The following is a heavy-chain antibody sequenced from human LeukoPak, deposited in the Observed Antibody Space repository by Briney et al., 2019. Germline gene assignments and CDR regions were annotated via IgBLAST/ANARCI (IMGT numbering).Heavy chain of an antibody. D-gene: IGHD3/OR15-3a*01. CDR2: ISSSSSYT. V-gene: IGHV3-11*06. J-gene: IGHJ4*02. CDR3: ARDWTNIDY. Sequence: KPGGSLRLSCAASGFTFSDYYMSWIRQAPGKGLEWVSYISSSSSYTNYADSVKGRFTISRDNSKNTLYLQMNSLRAEDTAVYYCARDWTNIDYWGQGTLVTVSS. CDR1: GFTFSDYY.